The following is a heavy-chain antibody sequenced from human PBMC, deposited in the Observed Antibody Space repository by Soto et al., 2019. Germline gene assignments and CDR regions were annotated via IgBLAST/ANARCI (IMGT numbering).Heavy chain of an antibody. CDR3: ARDPRKWYQGGFYY. CDR1: CGSISSGGYN. V-gene: IGHV4-31*03. Sequence: SETLSLTCTVSCGSISSGGYNWSWLPQHPGEGLKWIWNICYSGSPYYNPSLNIRVTISVDTSKNQFSLKLGSVAAADTAVYYCARDPRKWYQGGFYYWGQGTLVTVSS. D-gene: IGHD2-2*01. J-gene: IGHJ4*02. CDR2: ICYSGSP.